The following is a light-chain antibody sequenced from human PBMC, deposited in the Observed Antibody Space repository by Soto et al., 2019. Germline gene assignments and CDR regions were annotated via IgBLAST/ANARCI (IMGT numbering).Light chain of an antibody. J-gene: IGKJ5*01. CDR1: QDIRNN. CDR2: DAS. Sequence: DLQMAQSPSSLSASVGDRVTITCQASQDIRNNLNWFQQTPGKAPKLLIYDASILEAGVPSRFSGSGSGTDFTFTIYNLQPEDIATYYCQQYNNVPITFGQGTRLEIK. CDR3: QQYNNVPIT. V-gene: IGKV1-33*01.